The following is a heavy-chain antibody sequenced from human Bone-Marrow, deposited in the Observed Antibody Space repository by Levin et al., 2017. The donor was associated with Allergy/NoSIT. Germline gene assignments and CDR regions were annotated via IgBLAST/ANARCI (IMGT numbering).Heavy chain of an antibody. Sequence: PVASVKVSCKASGYTFTDYYMHWVRQAPGQGLEWMGRINLNSGGTNYAQKFQGRVTMTSATSISTAYMELSSLRSDDTAVFYCARDPGIAVPGRYLQHWGQGTLVTVSS. J-gene: IGHJ1*01. V-gene: IGHV1-2*06. CDR1: GYTFTDYY. CDR3: ARDPGIAVPGRYLQH. CDR2: INLNSGGT. D-gene: IGHD6-19*01.